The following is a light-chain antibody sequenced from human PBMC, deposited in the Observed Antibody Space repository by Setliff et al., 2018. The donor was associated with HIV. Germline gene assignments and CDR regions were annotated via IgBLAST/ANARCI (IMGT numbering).Light chain of an antibody. V-gene: IGLV3-21*04. CDR1: NIGSKS. Sequence: SYELTQPPSVSVAPGKTARITCGGNNIGSKSVHWYQQKPGQAPVLVIYYDSDRPSGIPERFSGSNSGNTVTLTISRVEAGDEADYYCQVWDSSSDHSYVFGTGTKV. J-gene: IGLJ1*01. CDR3: QVWDSSSDHSYV. CDR2: YDS.